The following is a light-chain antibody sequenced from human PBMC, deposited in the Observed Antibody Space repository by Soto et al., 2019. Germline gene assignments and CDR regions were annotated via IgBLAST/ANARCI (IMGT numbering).Light chain of an antibody. V-gene: IGKV3-11*01. CDR1: QSFRGL. CDR3: QQRHMWPIT. J-gene: IGKJ5*01. CDR2: DEY. Sequence: VLTQSPVTLSLSPGDSATLSCRASQSFRGLLAWYQQKTGQAPRLLIYDEYNRATGIPHRFSGSGSGTDLNLTISSLEPEDSAVYYCQQRHMWPITCGQGTRLEIK.